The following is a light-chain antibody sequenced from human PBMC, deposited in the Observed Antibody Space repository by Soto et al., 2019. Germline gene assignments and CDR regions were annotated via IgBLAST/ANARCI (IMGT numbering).Light chain of an antibody. CDR2: DVT. Sequence: ALTQPLSVSGSPGQSVTISCTGTNSDVGGYNYVSWYQHHPDKAPKLIIYDVTKRPSGVPVRFSGSKSGNTASMTISEPQAEDGADYYCCSSYGGSYSDVLGTGTKVNVL. CDR3: CSSYGGSYSDV. J-gene: IGLJ1*01. V-gene: IGLV2-11*01. CDR1: NSDVGGYNY.